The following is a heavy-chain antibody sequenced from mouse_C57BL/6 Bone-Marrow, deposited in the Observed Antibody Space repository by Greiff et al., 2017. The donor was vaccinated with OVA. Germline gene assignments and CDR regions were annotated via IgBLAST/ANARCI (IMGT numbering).Heavy chain of an antibody. D-gene: IGHD2-3*01. V-gene: IGHV1-81*01. Sequence: VQLQQSGAELARPGASVKLSCKASGYTFTSYGISWVKQSTGQGLEWIGEIYPRSGNTYYNEKFKGKATLTADKSSSTAYMELRSLTSEDSAVYFCARPVYDGYYSWFAYWGQGTLVTVSA. CDR3: ARPVYDGYYSWFAY. J-gene: IGHJ3*01. CDR2: IYPRSGNT. CDR1: GYTFTSYG.